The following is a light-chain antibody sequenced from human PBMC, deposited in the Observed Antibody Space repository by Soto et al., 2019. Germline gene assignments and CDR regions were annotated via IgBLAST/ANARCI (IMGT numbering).Light chain of an antibody. CDR3: SSYTSSSTSYV. J-gene: IGLJ1*01. CDR1: SSDVGGYNY. Sequence: QSALTQPASVSGSPGQSITISCTGTSSDVGGYNYVSWYQQHPGKAPKLMIYDVSNRPSGVSNRFSGSKSGNTASLTISGXXXXXXXXXXCSSYTSSSTSYVFGTGTKLTV. CDR2: DVS. V-gene: IGLV2-14*01.